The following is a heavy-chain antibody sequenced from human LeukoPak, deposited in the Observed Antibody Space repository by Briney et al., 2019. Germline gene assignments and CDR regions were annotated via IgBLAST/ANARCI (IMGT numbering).Heavy chain of an antibody. CDR2: ISSSGSTI. CDR3: TTGHRSRGKY. J-gene: IGHJ4*02. D-gene: IGHD3-10*01. CDR1: GFTFSDYY. Sequence: GGSLRLSCAASGFTFSDYYMSWIRQAPGKGLEWVSYISSSGSTIYYADSVKGRFTISRDNAKKSLYLQINSLKTEDTAVYYCTTGHRSRGKYWGQGTLVTVSS. V-gene: IGHV3-11*01.